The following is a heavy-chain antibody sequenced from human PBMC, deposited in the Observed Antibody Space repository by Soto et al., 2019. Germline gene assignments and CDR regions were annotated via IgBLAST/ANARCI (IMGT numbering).Heavy chain of an antibody. CDR3: ARDVFDP. J-gene: IGHJ5*02. V-gene: IGHV3-30-3*01. Sequence: SLRLSCAASGFTFSSSAMHWVRQAPGKGLEWVTVISYDGSNKDYADSVKGRFTISRGNSKNTLYLQMNSLRADDTAVYYCARDVFDPWGQGTLVTVSS. CDR1: GFTFSSSA. CDR2: ISYDGSNK.